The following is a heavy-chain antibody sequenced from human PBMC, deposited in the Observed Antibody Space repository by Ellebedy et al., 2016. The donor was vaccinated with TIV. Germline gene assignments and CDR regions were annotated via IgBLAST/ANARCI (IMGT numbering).Heavy chain of an antibody. CDR2: ISDSGSGT. CDR1: GFTFSSYA. J-gene: IGHJ4*02. Sequence: PGGSLRLSCAASGFTFSSYAMCWVRQAPGKGLEWISTISDSGSGTFFADSVKGRFTISRDNSRNTLYLQMSSLRAEDTAVYYCGKEILVVVTPALDHWGQGTLVTVSS. V-gene: IGHV3-23*01. D-gene: IGHD3-22*01. CDR3: GKEILVVVTPALDH.